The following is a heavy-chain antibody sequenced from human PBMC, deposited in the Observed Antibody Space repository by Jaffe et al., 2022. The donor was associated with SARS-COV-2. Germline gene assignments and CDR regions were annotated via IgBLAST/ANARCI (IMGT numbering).Heavy chain of an antibody. CDR2: IKNKADGGTT. CDR3: FTYLGLIYGTAF. J-gene: IGHJ4*02. Sequence: EVQLVESGGDLVKPGGSLRLSCAASGFTVSNAWMSWGRQAPGKGLEWVGQIKNKADGGTTDYAAPVKGRFTVSRDDSKNTLYLQMSSLKAEDTGVYYCFTYLGLIYGTAFWGRGTLVTVSS. CDR1: GFTVSNAW. V-gene: IGHV3-15*01. D-gene: IGHD3-3*01.